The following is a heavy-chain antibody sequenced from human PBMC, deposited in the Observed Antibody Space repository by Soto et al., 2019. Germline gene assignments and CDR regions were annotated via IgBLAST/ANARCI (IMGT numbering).Heavy chain of an antibody. V-gene: IGHV4-31*03. CDR2: IYDSGNMY. J-gene: IGHJ4*02. D-gene: IGHD3-10*02. CDR3: ARVDHRGYFSVLPDF. Sequence: SETLSLTCTVSGGSITRGGHYWGWIRQYPGKGLEWIGHIYDSGNMYFYNPSLKSRVTISADTSRNQFSLSLSSLTAADTAVYFFARVDHRGYFSVLPDFWGQGILVTAS. CDR1: GGSITRGGHY.